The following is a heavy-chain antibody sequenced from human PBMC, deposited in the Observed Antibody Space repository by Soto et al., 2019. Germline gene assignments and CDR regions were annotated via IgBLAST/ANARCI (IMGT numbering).Heavy chain of an antibody. D-gene: IGHD2-21*01. CDR1: GFTFTNAW. CDR3: SAVDYFYFDY. V-gene: IGHV3-15*01. Sequence: EVQLVESGGGLVKPGGSLRLSCAASGFTFTNAWMTWVRQAPGEGLEWVGRIKSKTDGGTTDYAAPVKSRFSNASSNRKDALYLQMNGWKTKISVVYYFSAVDYFYFDYWGLGNLVNVSS. J-gene: IGHJ4*02. CDR2: IKSKTDGGTT.